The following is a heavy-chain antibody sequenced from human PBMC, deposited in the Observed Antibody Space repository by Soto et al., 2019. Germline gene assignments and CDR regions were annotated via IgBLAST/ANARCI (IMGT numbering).Heavy chain of an antibody. J-gene: IGHJ4*02. V-gene: IGHV3-30*18. CDR2: ISYDGSNK. D-gene: IGHD1-26*01. CDR3: AKDASGSYTSWYFDY. CDR1: GFTFSSYG. Sequence: QVQLVESGGGVVQPGRSLRLSCAASGFTFSSYGMHWVRQAPGKGLEWVAVISYDGSNKYYADSVKGRFTISRDNSKNTLYLQMNSLRAEDTAVYYCAKDASGSYTSWYFDYWGQGTLVTVSS.